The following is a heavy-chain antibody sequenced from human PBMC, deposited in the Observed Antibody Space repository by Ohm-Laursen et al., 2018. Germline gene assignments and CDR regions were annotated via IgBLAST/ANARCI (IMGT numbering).Heavy chain of an antibody. CDR3: AKGDPWGAAAGTWGDS. J-gene: IGHJ4*02. Sequence: GSLRLSCAASGFSFDDHAMHWVRQAPGKGLEWVSAISDSAYYADSVKGRFTISRDNSKNTLYLQMNSLRAEDTAVYYCAKGDPWGAAAGTWGDSWGQGTLVTISS. CDR2: ISDSA. CDR1: GFSFDDHA. V-gene: IGHV3-23*01. D-gene: IGHD6-13*01.